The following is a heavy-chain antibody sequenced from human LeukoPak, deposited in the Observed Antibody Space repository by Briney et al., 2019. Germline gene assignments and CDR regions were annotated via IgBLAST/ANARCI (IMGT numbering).Heavy chain of an antibody. D-gene: IGHD2-8*01. CDR1: GFTFDDYA. J-gene: IGHJ2*01. V-gene: IGHV3-9*01. CDR3: ARGLLIYWYFDL. Sequence: GGSLRLSCAASGFTFDDYAMHWVRQAPGKGLEWVSGISWNSGSIGYADSVKGRFTISRDNAKNSLYLQMNSLRAEDTAVYYCARGLLIYWYFDLWGRGTLVTVSS. CDR2: ISWNSGSI.